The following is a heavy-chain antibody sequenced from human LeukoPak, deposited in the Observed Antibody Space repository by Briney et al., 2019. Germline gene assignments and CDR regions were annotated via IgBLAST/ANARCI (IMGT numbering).Heavy chain of an antibody. CDR3: ARRLSGYYGDY. D-gene: IGHD3-22*01. Sequence: GESPKISCKGSGYSFTSYWIGWVRQMPGKGLEWMVTNYPGDCDIRYSPSFQGQVTISADKSNSTAYLQWSSLKASDTAMYYCARRLSGYYGDYWGQGTLVTVSS. CDR2: NYPGDCDI. J-gene: IGHJ4*02. CDR1: GYSFTSYW. V-gene: IGHV5-51*01.